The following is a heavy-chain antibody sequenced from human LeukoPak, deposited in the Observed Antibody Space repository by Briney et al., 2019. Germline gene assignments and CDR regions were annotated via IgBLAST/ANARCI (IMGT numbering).Heavy chain of an antibody. CDR1: GYTFTGYY. Sequence: ASVKVSCKASGYTFTGYYMHWVRQAPGQGLEWMGWINPNSGGTNYAQKFQGRVTMTRDTSISTAYMELSSLRSDDTAVYYCARAPSMIVVVTTYWYFDLWGRGTLVTVSS. D-gene: IGHD3-22*01. J-gene: IGHJ2*01. CDR3: ARAPSMIVVVTTYWYFDL. V-gene: IGHV1-2*02. CDR2: INPNSGGT.